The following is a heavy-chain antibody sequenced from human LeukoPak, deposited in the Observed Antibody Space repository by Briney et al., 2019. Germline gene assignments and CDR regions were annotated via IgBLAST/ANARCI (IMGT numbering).Heavy chain of an antibody. CDR3: ARGTYYDY. V-gene: IGHV1-18*01. CDR2: ISTYNGNT. CDR1: GYTFTTYG. D-gene: IGHD1-26*01. J-gene: IGHJ4*02. Sequence: VASVKVSCKASGYTFTTYGISWVRQAPGQGLEWMGWISTYNGNTEYAQNPQGTVTMTTDTSTSTAYMELRSLRSDDTAVYYCARGTYYDYWGQGTLVTVSS.